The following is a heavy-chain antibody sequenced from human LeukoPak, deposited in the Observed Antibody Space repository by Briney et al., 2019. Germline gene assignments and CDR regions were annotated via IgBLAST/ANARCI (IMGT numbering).Heavy chain of an antibody. CDR2: IYYSGST. Sequence: SETLSLTCTVSGGSISSSSYHWGWIRQPPEKGLEWIGSIYYSGSTYYNPSLKSRVTISVDTSKNQFSLKLSSVTAADTAVYYCARTVVVPAAPIDYWGQGTLVTVSS. CDR1: GGSISSSSYH. V-gene: IGHV4-39*07. J-gene: IGHJ4*02. CDR3: ARTVVVPAAPIDY. D-gene: IGHD2-2*01.